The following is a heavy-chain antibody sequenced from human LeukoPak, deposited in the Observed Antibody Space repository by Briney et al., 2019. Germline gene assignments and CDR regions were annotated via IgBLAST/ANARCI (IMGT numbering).Heavy chain of an antibody. V-gene: IGHV1-2*02. CDR3: ARDQFPVKTPHYDILPGYAQDY. J-gene: IGHJ4*02. CDR1: GYTFTGYY. CDR2: ITPNSGGK. Sequence: ASVKVFCKACGYTFTGYYMHWVRHPPGQGREWRGWITPNSGGKNYAQKSEGRVIMTRDTSISTAYMELSRLRSDDTAVYYCARDQFPVKTPHYDILPGYAQDYGGQGTLVTVSS. D-gene: IGHD3-9*01.